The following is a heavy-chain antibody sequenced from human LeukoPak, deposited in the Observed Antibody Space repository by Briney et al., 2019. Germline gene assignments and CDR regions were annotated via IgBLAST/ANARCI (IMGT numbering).Heavy chain of an antibody. CDR1: ADIFTTYW. J-gene: IGHJ5*02. D-gene: IGHD3-10*01. CDR3: VSQREASGTINHFAP. Sequence: GECLMSFCNASADIFTTYWIICVRQMAAANLEWLGAIYPDDSDTCYAASFQGQVVISADKSISTAYLQLNTLKTSDTAMYYCVSQREASGTINHFAPWGQGTLVTVSS. V-gene: IGHV5-51*01. CDR2: IYPDDSDT.